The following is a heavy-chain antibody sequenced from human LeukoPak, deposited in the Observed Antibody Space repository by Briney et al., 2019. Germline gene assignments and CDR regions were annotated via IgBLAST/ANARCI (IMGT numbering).Heavy chain of an antibody. J-gene: IGHJ4*02. Sequence: PGGSLRLSCAASGFTFSDYWMHWVRQAPGKGLVWVSHINSNGTSTRYADSVKGRFTISRDNAKNTLYLQMNSLRVEDTAVYYCARAGGGYNYFDYWGQGTLVTVSS. V-gene: IGHV3-74*01. D-gene: IGHD5-12*01. CDR3: ARAGGGYNYFDY. CDR2: INSNGTST. CDR1: GFTFSDYW.